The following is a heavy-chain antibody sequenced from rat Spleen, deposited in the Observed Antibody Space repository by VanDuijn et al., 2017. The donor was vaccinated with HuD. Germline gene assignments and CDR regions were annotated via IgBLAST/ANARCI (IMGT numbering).Heavy chain of an antibody. CDR2: ITNASGRT. CDR1: GFTFNNYW. V-gene: IGHV5-31*01. D-gene: IGHD1-6*01. CDR3: ARAMYTTDYYFAKGYYVMDA. Sequence: EVQLVESGGGLVQPGGSLKLSCVASGFTFNNYWMTWIRQAPGRGLEWVASITNASGRTYYSDFVKGRFTISRDTAQNTLYLQMNSLRSEDTATYYCARAMYTTDYYFAKGYYVMDAWGQGASVTVSS. J-gene: IGHJ4*01.